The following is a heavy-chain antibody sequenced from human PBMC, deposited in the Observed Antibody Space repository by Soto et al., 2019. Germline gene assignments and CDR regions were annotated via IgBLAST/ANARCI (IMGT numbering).Heavy chain of an antibody. D-gene: IGHD3-10*01. CDR1: GFTFDDYS. V-gene: IGHV3-23*01. CDR3: AKDWARGFRYYCDY. CDR2: ISASGTIT. J-gene: IGHJ4*02. Sequence: VQLLESGGGLAQPGGSLRLSCVGSGFTFDDYSMSWVRQAPGKGLEWVSCISASGTITYYADAVKGRFRISRDNSKNTLYLEMNGLRADDTATYYCAKDWARGFRYYCDYWGQGSLVAVSS.